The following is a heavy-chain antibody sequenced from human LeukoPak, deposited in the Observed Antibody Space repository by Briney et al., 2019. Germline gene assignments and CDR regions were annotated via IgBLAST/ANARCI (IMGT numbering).Heavy chain of an antibody. D-gene: IGHD3-10*01. J-gene: IGHJ4*02. CDR1: GYTFTSYG. Sequence: ASVKVSCKASGYTFTSYGISWVRQAPGQGLEWMGWISAYNGNTHYAQKVQGRVTMTTDTSTSTAYMELRSLRSDDTAVYYCARVLMVWGVIIYFDSWGQGTLVTVSS. CDR3: ARVLMVWGVIIYFDS. V-gene: IGHV1-18*01. CDR2: ISAYNGNT.